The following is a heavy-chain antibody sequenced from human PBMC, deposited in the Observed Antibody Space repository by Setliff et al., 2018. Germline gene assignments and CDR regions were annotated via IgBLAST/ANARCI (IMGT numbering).Heavy chain of an antibody. J-gene: IGHJ1*01. Sequence: SETLSLTCAVSGFSISSGYYWGWIRQPPGKGLEWIVNIHHSGKAYYNPSLKSRVTMSVDTSKNHVSLKLSSVTAADTAVYYCARGMPIGYFQPWGQGTLVTVSS. CDR1: GFSISSGYY. CDR3: ARGMPIGYFQP. CDR2: IHHSGKA. V-gene: IGHV4-38-2*01. D-gene: IGHD2-2*01.